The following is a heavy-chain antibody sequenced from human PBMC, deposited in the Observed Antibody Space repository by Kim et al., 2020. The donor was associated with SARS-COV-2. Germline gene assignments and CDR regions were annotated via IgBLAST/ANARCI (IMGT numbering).Heavy chain of an antibody. Sequence: GGSLRLSCAASGFTFSDFYMGWIRQAPGKGLEWVSFISGMSSYTNYADSVKGRFTISRDSSKNSLYLQMNSLRAEDTAVYYCARLNGRIDYDFGFWVQGT. CDR3: ARLNGRIDYDFGF. D-gene: IGHD3-16*01. CDR2: ISGMSSYT. CDR1: GFTFSDFY. J-gene: IGHJ4*02. V-gene: IGHV3-11*03.